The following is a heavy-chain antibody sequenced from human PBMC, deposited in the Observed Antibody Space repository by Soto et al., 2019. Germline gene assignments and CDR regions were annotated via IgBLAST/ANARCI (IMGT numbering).Heavy chain of an antibody. D-gene: IGHD6-6*01. CDR2: IGAYNGNT. V-gene: IGHV1-18*04. J-gene: IGHJ4*02. Sequence: ASVKVSCKASTNTFTNYGFNWVRQAPGQGLEWMGWIGAYNGNTIYAQKLRGRVTMTTDTSTSTVYMEVRSLRSDDTAMYYCARDDNSSPSDYWGQGTLVTVS. CDR1: TNTFTNYG. CDR3: ARDDNSSPSDY.